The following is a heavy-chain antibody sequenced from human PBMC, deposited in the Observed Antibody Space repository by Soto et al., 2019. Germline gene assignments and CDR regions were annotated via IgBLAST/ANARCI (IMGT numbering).Heavy chain of an antibody. J-gene: IGHJ4*02. D-gene: IGHD6-19*01. CDR1: GDSVSSNTAA. CDR3: ARGVAGTGFDL. V-gene: IGHV6-1*01. Sequence: SQTLSLTCAISGDSVSSNTAAWNWIRSSPSRGLEWLGRTYYRSNWRHDYAVSVKSRITVNPDTSKNHFSLQLNPVTPDDTAVYYCARGVAGTGFDLWGQGTLVTVPQ. CDR2: TYYRSNWRH.